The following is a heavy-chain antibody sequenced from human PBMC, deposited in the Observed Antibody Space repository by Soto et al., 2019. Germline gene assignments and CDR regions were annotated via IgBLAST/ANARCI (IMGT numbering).Heavy chain of an antibody. CDR1: GGSFSGYY. V-gene: IGHV4-34*12. D-gene: IGHD1-1*01. Sequence: SETLSLTCAVSGGSFSGYYWSWIRQPPGKGLEWIGEIMHSGTSNYNPSLESRLTTSVDTSKNQISLELSSMTAADTAVYYCARVKTGTLPYYFDFWGQGTRVTV. CDR2: IMHSGTS. J-gene: IGHJ4*02. CDR3: ARVKTGTLPYYFDF.